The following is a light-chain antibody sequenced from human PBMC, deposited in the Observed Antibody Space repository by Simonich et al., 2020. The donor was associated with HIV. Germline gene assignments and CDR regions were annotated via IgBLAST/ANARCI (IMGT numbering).Light chain of an antibody. CDR1: SGHSSYA. J-gene: IGLJ3*02. V-gene: IGLV4-69*01. CDR2: VNSDGSH. CDR3: QTWGTGILV. Sequence: QLVLTQSPSASTSLGASVKLTCTLSSGHSSYAIAWHQQQPEKGPRYLMKVNSDGSHSKGDGIPDRFSGSSSGAECYLTISSLQSEDETDYYCQTWGTGILVFGGGTKLTVL.